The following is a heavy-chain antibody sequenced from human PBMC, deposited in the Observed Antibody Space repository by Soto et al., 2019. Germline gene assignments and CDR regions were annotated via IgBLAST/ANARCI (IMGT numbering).Heavy chain of an antibody. Sequence: SETLSLTCAVYGGSFSGYYWSWIRQPPGKGLEWIGEINHSGSTNYNPSLKSRVTISVDTSKNQFSLKLSSVTAADTAVYYCARGAYCSSTSCSNPGWFDPWGQGTLVTVSS. CDR1: GGSFSGYY. J-gene: IGHJ5*02. CDR3: ARGAYCSSTSCSNPGWFDP. V-gene: IGHV4-34*01. CDR2: INHSGST. D-gene: IGHD2-2*01.